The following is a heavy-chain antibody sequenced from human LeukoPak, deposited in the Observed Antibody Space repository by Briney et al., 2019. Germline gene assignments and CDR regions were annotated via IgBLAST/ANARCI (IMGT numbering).Heavy chain of an antibody. D-gene: IGHD6-13*01. CDR2: INPNSGGT. J-gene: IGHJ4*02. CDR1: GGTFSSYA. Sequence: ASVKVSCKASGGTFSSYAINWVRQAPGQGLEWMGWINPNSGGTNYAQKFQGRVTMTRDTSISTAYMELSRLRSDDTAVYYCARAGAIAAAAPIDYWGQGTLVTVSS. V-gene: IGHV1-2*02. CDR3: ARAGAIAAAAPIDY.